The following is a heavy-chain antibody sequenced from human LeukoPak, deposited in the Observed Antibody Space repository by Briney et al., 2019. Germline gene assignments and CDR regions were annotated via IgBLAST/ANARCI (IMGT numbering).Heavy chain of an antibody. CDR1: GFTFSSYA. Sequence: GASLRLSCAASGFTFSSYAMRWVRQAPGKGLEWVSTISGSGDSTYYADSVKGRFTISRDNSKNTLYLQMNSLRADDTAVYYCAKGRSGVVVAALNYWGQGTPVTVSS. CDR3: AKGRSGVVVAALNY. CDR2: ISGSGDST. D-gene: IGHD2-15*01. J-gene: IGHJ4*02. V-gene: IGHV3-23*01.